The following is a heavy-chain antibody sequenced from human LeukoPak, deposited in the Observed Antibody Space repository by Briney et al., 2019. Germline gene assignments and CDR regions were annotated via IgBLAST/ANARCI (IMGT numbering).Heavy chain of an antibody. J-gene: IGHJ2*01. CDR2: IYYSGST. Sequence: PSETLSLTCTVSGGPISSYYWSWIRQPPGKGLEWIGYIYYSGSTNYNPSLESRVTISVDTSKNQFSLRLSSVTAADTAVYYCARAGVVTNPNSYWYFDLWGRGTLVTVSS. CDR3: ARAGVVTNPNSYWYFDL. D-gene: IGHD3-3*01. CDR1: GGPISSYY. V-gene: IGHV4-59*01.